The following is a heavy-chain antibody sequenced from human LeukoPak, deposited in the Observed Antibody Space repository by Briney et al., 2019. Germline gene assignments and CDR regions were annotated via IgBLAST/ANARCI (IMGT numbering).Heavy chain of an antibody. CDR3: VRTQPRSRLLDR. Sequence: GGSLRLSCAASELSVSDNYMSWVRQAPGKGLEWVSILYSGGNTYYTDSVKGRFTMSRDTSKNTLYLQMNSLRADDTAVYYCVRTQPRSRLLDRWGQGTLVTVSS. J-gene: IGHJ5*02. CDR1: ELSVSDNY. V-gene: IGHV3-53*01. CDR2: LYSGGNT. D-gene: IGHD1-26*01.